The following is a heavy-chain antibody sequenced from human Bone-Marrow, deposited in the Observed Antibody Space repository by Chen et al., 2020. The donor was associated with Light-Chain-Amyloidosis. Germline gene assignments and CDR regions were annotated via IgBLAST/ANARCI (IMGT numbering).Heavy chain of an antibody. J-gene: IGHJ4*02. CDR1: GGSISDFH. CDR2: ISHSGST. CDR3: AGGGRGQLVRGRFDY. Sequence: QVHLQQWGAGLLKPSETLSLTCAVYGGSISDFHWSWIRQPPGKGLEWIGEISHSGSTNYNPSLKSRVTISVDTSKNQFSLKLNSVTAADTAVYYCAGGGRGQLVRGRFDYWGQGTLVTVSS. V-gene: IGHV4-34*01. D-gene: IGHD6-13*01.